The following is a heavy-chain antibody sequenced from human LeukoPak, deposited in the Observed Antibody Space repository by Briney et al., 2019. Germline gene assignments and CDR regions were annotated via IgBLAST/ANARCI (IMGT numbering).Heavy chain of an antibody. D-gene: IGHD2-15*01. V-gene: IGHV3-33*06. J-gene: IGHJ4*02. CDR1: GFTFSNFG. CDR3: ANGRGPNTGPTLDY. Sequence: HPGGSLRLSCAASGFTFSNFGMHWVRQAPGKGLEWVAIIWFDGSNKYYADSVKGRFTISRDNSKNTLYLQLNSLRAEDTAIYYCANGRGPNTGPTLDYWGQGTLVTVSS. CDR2: IWFDGSNK.